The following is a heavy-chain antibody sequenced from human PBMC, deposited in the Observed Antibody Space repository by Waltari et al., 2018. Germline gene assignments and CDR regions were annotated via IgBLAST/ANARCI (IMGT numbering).Heavy chain of an antibody. CDR1: GGTFSSYA. CDR2: IIPILGIA. Sequence: QVPLVQSGAAVKKHGSSVTVSCKASGGTFSSYAIIWVRQPLGQGLEWMGRIIPILGIANYAQKFQGRVTITADKSTSTAYMELSSLRSEDTAVYYCARDRVVDHYYYYYGMDVWGQGTTVTVSS. V-gene: IGHV1-69*04. J-gene: IGHJ6*02. D-gene: IGHD2-15*01. CDR3: ARDRVVDHYYYYYGMDV.